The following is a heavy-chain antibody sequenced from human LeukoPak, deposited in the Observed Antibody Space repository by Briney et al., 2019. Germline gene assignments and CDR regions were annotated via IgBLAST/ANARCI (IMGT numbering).Heavy chain of an antibody. D-gene: IGHD3-10*01. CDR2: IYYSGST. CDR1: LGSISSYY. V-gene: IGHV4-59*01. Sequence: PSQTLSLTCTVSLGSISSYYWSWIRQPPGKGLEWIGYIYYSGSTNYNPSLKSRVTISVDTSKNQFSLKLSSVTAADTAVYYCARDKAIDYYGSGSYYNGFDYWGQGTLVTVSS. J-gene: IGHJ4*02. CDR3: ARDKAIDYYGSGSYYNGFDY.